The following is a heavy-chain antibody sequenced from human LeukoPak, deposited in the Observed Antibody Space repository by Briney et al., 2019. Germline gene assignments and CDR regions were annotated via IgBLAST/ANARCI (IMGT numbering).Heavy chain of an antibody. CDR1: GFTFSSYG. J-gene: IGHJ4*02. V-gene: IGHV3-30*19. Sequence: PGGSLRLSCAASGFTFSSYGMHWVRQAPGKGLEWVAVIWYDGSNKYYADSVKGRFTISRDNSKNTLYLQMNSLRAEDTAVYYCARDLLPVDGYNYGVQEYWGQGTLVTVSS. CDR2: IWYDGSNK. D-gene: IGHD5-12*01. CDR3: ARDLLPVDGYNYGVQEY.